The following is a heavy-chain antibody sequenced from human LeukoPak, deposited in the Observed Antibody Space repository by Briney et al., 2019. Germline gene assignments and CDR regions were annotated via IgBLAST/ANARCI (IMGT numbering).Heavy chain of an antibody. CDR2: INHSGST. CDR1: GGSFSGYY. J-gene: IGHJ3*02. D-gene: IGHD5-12*01. CDR3: ARAKAPGNRGATILSRAFDI. Sequence: SETLSLTCAVYGGSFSGYYWSWIRQPPGKGLEWIGEINHSGSTNYNPSLKSRVTISVDTSKNQFSLKLSSVTAADTAVYYCARAKAPGNRGATILSRAFDIWGQGTMVTVSS. V-gene: IGHV4-34*01.